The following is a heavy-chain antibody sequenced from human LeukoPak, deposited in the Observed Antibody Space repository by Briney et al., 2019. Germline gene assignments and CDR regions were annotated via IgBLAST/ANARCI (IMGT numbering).Heavy chain of an antibody. V-gene: IGHV1-69*13. CDR2: IIPIFGTA. CDR1: GGTFSSCA. D-gene: IGHD2-15*01. J-gene: IGHJ5*02. Sequence: GASVKVSCKASGGTFSSCAISWVRQAPGQGLEWMGGIIPIFGTANYAQKFQGRVTITADESTSTAYMELSSLRSEDTAVYYCARDRTLGGYNWFDPWGQGTLVTVSS. CDR3: ARDRTLGGYNWFDP.